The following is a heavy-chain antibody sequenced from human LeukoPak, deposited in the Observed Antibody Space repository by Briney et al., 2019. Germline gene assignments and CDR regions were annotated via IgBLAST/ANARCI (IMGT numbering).Heavy chain of an antibody. CDR1: GYTFTGYF. D-gene: IGHD6-6*01. V-gene: IGHV1-2*02. CDR2: INPNSGGT. Sequence: ASVKLSCKASGYTFTGYFMHWVRHAPGQGLEWMGWINPNSGGTNYAQKFQGRVTMTRDTSISTAYMELSRLRSDDTAVYYCARDRGSSSSFWFDPWGQGTLVTVSS. J-gene: IGHJ5*02. CDR3: ARDRGSSSSFWFDP.